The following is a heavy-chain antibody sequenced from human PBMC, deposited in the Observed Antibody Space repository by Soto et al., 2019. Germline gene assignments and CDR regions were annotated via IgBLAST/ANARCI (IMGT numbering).Heavy chain of an antibody. Sequence: HVTLKESGPVLVKPTETLTLTCTVSGFSLSNGKVGVSWIRQPPGKALEWLAHIFSNDEKSYMTSLKSRLTTSEDTSKSQVVLTMTNVDPVDTATYYCARILFGRSVAGGYFYMDVWGKGTTVTVSS. CDR1: GFSLSNGKVG. CDR3: ARILFGRSVAGGYFYMDV. V-gene: IGHV2-26*01. J-gene: IGHJ6*03. D-gene: IGHD6-19*01. CDR2: IFSNDEK.